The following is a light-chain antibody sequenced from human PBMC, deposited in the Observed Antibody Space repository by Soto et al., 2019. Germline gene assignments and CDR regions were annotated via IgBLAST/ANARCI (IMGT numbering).Light chain of an antibody. Sequence: QSALTQPASVSGSPGQSITISCTGTSSDVGGYNYVSWYQQHPGKAPKLMIYEVSNRPSGVSNRFSGSKSGNTASLTISGLQAEDEADYYCSSDTSSSTIVFGTGTKLTVL. CDR2: EVS. J-gene: IGLJ1*01. CDR1: SSDVGGYNY. V-gene: IGLV2-14*01. CDR3: SSDTSSSTIV.